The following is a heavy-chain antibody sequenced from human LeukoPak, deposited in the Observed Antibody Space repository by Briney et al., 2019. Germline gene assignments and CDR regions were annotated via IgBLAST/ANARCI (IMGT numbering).Heavy chain of an antibody. CDR1: GFTFSNYA. J-gene: IGHJ4*02. CDR2: ISNDGSNN. V-gene: IGHV3-30*03. D-gene: IGHD6-13*01. CDR3: AREQQLVPYYFDY. Sequence: PGGTLRLSCTASGFTFSNYAMHWVRQAPGKGLEWVAVISNDGSNNDYADSVKGRFTISRDNSKNTLYLQMNSLRVDDTAVYYCAREQQLVPYYFDYWGQGTLVTVSS.